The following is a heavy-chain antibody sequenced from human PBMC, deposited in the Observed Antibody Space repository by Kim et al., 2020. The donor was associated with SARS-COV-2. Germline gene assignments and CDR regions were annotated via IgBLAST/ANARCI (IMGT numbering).Heavy chain of an antibody. CDR1: GFTFSSYG. D-gene: IGHD1-26*01. CDR3: ASVSSGSYPASFDY. V-gene: IGHV3-33*01. J-gene: IGHJ4*02. CDR2: IWYDGSNK. Sequence: GGSLRLSCAASGFTFSSYGMHWVRQAPGKGLEWVAVIWYDGSNKYYADSVKGRFTISRDNSKNTLYLQMNSLRAEDTAVYYCASVSSGSYPASFDYWGQGTLVTVSS.